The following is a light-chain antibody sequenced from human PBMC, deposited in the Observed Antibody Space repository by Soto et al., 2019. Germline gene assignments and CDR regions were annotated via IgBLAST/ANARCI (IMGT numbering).Light chain of an antibody. CDR1: LTIGHS. J-gene: IGKJ1*01. CDR3: QQNYNLPRT. Sequence: DIQMTQSPSSLSASVGDRVTITCRASLTIGHSLSWFQQKAGKPPTLLIYGASALQRAVPARFSGSGSWTGFTLTINEMQREDLATSYCQQNYNLPRTFGRGTKV. V-gene: IGKV1-39*01. CDR2: GAS.